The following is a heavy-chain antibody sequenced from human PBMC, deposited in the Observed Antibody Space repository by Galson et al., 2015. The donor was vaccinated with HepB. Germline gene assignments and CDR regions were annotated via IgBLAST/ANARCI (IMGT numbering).Heavy chain of an antibody. CDR1: GGSLSGHF. D-gene: IGHD5-18*01. CDR2: INHSGNA. CDR3: ARGGRTYNYGSLSYSGMDV. V-gene: IGHV4-34*01. J-gene: IGHJ6*02. Sequence: LSLTCGVYGGSLSGHFWTWIRQPPGKGLEWIGEINHSGNAKYTPSLRSRVTISVDRSKNQFSLKLTSVTAADSAVYYCARGGRTYNYGSLSYSGMDVWGQGTTVTASS.